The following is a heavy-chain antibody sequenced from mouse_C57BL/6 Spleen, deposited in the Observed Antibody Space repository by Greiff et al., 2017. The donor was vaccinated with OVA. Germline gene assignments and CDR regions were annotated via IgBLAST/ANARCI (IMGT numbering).Heavy chain of an antibody. CDR3: ARSDGPGDY. CDR1: GFTFTDYY. Sequence: EVKLVESGGGLVQPGGSLSLSCAASGFTFTDYYMSWVRQPPGKALEWLGFLRNKANGYTTEYSASVKGRFTISRDNSQSILYLQRNALRAEDSATYYCARSDGPGDYWGQGTTLTVSS. V-gene: IGHV7-3*01. J-gene: IGHJ2*01. CDR2: LRNKANGYTT. D-gene: IGHD1-1*01.